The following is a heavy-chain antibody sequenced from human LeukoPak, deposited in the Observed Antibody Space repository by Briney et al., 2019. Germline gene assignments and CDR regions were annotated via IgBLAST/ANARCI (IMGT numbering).Heavy chain of an antibody. CDR2: IIPIFGTT. CDR3: ARGRAYNTSDYYYDFDY. V-gene: IGHV1-69*13. Sequence: SVKVSFKASGGTFSSYAISWVRQAPGQGPEWMGGIIPIFGTTNYAQTFQDRVTITADESTTTVYMELSSLRSEDTAVYYCARGRAYNTSDYYYDFDYWGQGTLVTVSS. D-gene: IGHD3-22*01. CDR1: GGTFSSYA. J-gene: IGHJ4*02.